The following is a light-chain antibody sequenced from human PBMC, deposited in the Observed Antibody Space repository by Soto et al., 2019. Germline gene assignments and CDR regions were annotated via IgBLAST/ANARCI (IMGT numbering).Light chain of an antibody. CDR2: EVS. CDR1: SSDVGGYNY. CDR3: SSYTSSSTQV. Sequence: QSALTQPASVSGSPGQSITISCTGTSSDVGGYNYVSWYQQHPGKAPKLMIYEVSNRPSGVSNRFSGSKSGNTASPTISGLQAEDEADYYCSSYTSSSTQVFGTGTKVTLL. J-gene: IGLJ1*01. V-gene: IGLV2-14*01.